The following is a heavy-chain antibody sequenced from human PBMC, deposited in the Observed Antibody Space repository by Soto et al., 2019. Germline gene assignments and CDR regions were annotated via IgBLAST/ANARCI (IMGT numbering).Heavy chain of an antibody. Sequence: QLQLVQSGAEVKKPGSSVKVSCKASGGSFSTYTITWVRQAPGQGLEWMGRIIPILGIRDYAQKFQGRVTITADKSTSTAYMELSSLTSEDTAVYYCARDVGDLGQGTLVTVSS. V-gene: IGHV1-69*08. J-gene: IGHJ4*02. CDR1: GGSFSTYT. CDR3: ARDVGD. D-gene: IGHD1-26*01. CDR2: IIPILGIR.